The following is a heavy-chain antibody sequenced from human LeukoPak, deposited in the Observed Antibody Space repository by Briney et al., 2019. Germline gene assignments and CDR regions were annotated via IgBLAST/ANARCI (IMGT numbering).Heavy chain of an antibody. Sequence: SGTLSLTCAVSNGSFSAYYWSWIRQSPGKGLQWIGEISHSGSTNYNPSLKLRVSISLDTSKNQFSLRLSSVSAADTAVYFCARRYCSGGSCYMRGYYGMDVWATGTTVIVSS. J-gene: IGHJ6*04. CDR2: ISHSGST. D-gene: IGHD2-15*01. CDR1: NGSFSAYY. V-gene: IGHV4-34*01. CDR3: ARRYCSGGSCYMRGYYGMDV.